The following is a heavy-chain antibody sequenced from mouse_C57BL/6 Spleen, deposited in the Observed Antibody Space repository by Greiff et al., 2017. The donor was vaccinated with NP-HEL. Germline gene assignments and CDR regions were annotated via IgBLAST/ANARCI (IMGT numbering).Heavy chain of an antibody. J-gene: IGHJ4*01. V-gene: IGHV1-53*01. CDR1: GYTFTSYW. CDR3: ARPHYYGRVYYAMDY. Sequence: QVQLQQSGTELVKPGASVKLSCKASGYTFTSYWMHWVKQRPGQGLEWIGNINPSNGGTNYNEKFKSKATLTVDKSSSTAYMQLSSLTSEDSAVYYCARPHYYGRVYYAMDYGGQGTSVTVAS. CDR2: INPSNGGT. D-gene: IGHD1-1*01.